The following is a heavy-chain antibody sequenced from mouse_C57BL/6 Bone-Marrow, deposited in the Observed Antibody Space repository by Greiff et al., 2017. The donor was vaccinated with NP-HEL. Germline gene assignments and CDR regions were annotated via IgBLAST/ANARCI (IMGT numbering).Heavy chain of an antibody. CDR3: TVNWDRFAY. V-gene: IGHV6-3*01. J-gene: IGHJ3*01. CDR1: GFTFSNYW. CDR2: IRLKSDNYAT. Sequence: EVKVEESGGGLVQPGGSMKLSCVASGFTFSNYWMNWVRQSPDKGLEWVAQIRLKSDNYATHYAESVKGRFTISRDDSKSSVYLQMNNLRAEDTGIYYCTVNWDRFAYWGQGTLVTVSA. D-gene: IGHD4-1*01.